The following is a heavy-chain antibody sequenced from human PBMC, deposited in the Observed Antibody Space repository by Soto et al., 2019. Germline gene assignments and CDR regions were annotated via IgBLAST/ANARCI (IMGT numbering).Heavy chain of an antibody. CDR1: GGSISCYY. CDR3: ARSYCSSIICYGTFDY. D-gene: IGHD2-2*01. CDR2: IYYSGRT. Sequence: PSETLSLTCTLSGGSISCYYLSWILQPPGKGLEWIAYIYYSGRTNYNPSLKSRVTLAVDTSKNQFSLKLNSVTAADTAVYYCARSYCSSIICYGTFDYWGQGTLVTVS. V-gene: IGHV4-59*01. J-gene: IGHJ4*02.